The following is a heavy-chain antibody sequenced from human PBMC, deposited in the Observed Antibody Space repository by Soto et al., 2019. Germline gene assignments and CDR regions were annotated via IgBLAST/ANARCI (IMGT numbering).Heavy chain of an antibody. CDR1: GFSLSNARMG. D-gene: IGHD2-15*01. CDR2: IFSNDEK. V-gene: IGHV2-26*01. Sequence: KSGPTLVNPTETLTLTCTVSGFSLSNARMGVSWIRQPPGKALEWLAHIFSNDEKSYSTSLKSRLTISKDTSKSQVVLTMTNMDPVDTATYYCARILQRYCSGGSCYYNYYYYGMDVWGQGTTVTVSS. J-gene: IGHJ6*02. CDR3: ARILQRYCSGGSCYYNYYYYGMDV.